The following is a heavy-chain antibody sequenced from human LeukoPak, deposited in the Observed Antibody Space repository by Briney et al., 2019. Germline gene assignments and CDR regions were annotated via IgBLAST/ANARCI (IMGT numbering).Heavy chain of an antibody. J-gene: IGHJ6*02. CDR2: IKQDGSEK. CDR1: GFTFSSYW. Sequence: GGSLRLSCAASGFTFSSYWMGWVRQAPGKGLEWVANIKQDGSEKYYVDSVKGRFTISRDNAKNSLYLQMNSLRAEDTAVYYCARDQDYYDFWSGYLTSNTYGMDVWGQGTTVTVSS. V-gene: IGHV3-7*01. D-gene: IGHD3-3*01. CDR3: ARDQDYYDFWSGYLTSNTYGMDV.